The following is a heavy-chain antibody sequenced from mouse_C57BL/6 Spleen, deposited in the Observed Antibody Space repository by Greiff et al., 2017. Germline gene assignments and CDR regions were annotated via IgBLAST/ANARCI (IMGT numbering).Heavy chain of an antibody. J-gene: IGHJ3*01. Sequence: EVKLMESGAELVRPGASVKLSCTASGFNIKDDYMHWVKQRPEQGLEWIGWIDPENGDTEYASKFQGKATITADTSSNTAYLQLSSLTSEDTAVYYCTTFGYGFAYWGQGTLVTVSA. CDR2: IDPENGDT. CDR3: TTFGYGFAY. V-gene: IGHV14-4*01. CDR1: GFNIKDDY. D-gene: IGHD2-2*01.